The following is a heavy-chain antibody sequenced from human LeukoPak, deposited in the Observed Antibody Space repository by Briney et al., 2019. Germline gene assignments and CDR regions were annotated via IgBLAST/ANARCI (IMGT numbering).Heavy chain of an antibody. J-gene: IGHJ4*02. V-gene: IGHV1-18*04. CDR2: ISAYNGNT. CDR1: GYTFTGYY. Sequence: ASVKVSCKASGYTFTGYYMHWVRQAPGQGLEWMGWISAYNGNTNYAQKLQGRVTMTTDTSTSTAYMELRSLRSDDTAVYYCARGLLAYCGGDCPFDYWGQGTLVTVSS. D-gene: IGHD2-21*02. CDR3: ARGLLAYCGGDCPFDY.